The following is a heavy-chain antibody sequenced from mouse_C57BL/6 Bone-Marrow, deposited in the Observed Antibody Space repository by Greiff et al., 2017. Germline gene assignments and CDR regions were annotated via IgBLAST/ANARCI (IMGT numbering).Heavy chain of an antibody. CDR1: GYAFSSSW. D-gene: IGHD2-4*01. V-gene: IGHV1-82*01. CDR2: IYPGNGDT. CDR3: ARYDYGGGSFDY. J-gene: IGHJ2*01. Sequence: VKLQESGPELVKPGASVKISCKASGYAFSSSWMNWVKQRPGKGLEWIGRIYPGNGDTNYNGKFKGKATLTADKSASTAYMQLSSLTSEDSAVYFCARYDYGGGSFDYWGQGTTLTVSS.